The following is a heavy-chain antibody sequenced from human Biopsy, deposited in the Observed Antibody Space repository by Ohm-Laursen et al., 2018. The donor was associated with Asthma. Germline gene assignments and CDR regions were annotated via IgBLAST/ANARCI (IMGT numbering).Heavy chain of an antibody. V-gene: IGHV1-18*01. CDR3: ARAVDYSHYYGIDV. J-gene: IGHJ6*02. CDR1: GYTFNSAG. Sequence: ASVTVSCNTSGYTFNSAGITWVRQAPGQGLGWMGGISVYNGNTKVAQKLQDRVTMITDTSTSTAYMELRSLRSDDTAVYFCARAVDYSHYYGIDVWGQGTTVTVS. D-gene: IGHD3-10*01. CDR2: ISVYNGNT.